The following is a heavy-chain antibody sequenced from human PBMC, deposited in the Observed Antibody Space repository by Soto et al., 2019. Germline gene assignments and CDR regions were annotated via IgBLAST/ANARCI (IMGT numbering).Heavy chain of an antibody. V-gene: IGHV4-61*08. Sequence: PSETLSLTCSVSGGSISSGDYYWSWIRHPPGKGLEWIGYIYYSGSTKYKPSLKSRVTISVDTSKNQFSLKPSSVTAADTAVYYCARAPRGNYGYPSYFDYWGQGTLVTVYS. D-gene: IGHD3-10*01. CDR2: IYYSGST. CDR1: GGSISSGDYY. CDR3: ARAPRGNYGYPSYFDY. J-gene: IGHJ4*02.